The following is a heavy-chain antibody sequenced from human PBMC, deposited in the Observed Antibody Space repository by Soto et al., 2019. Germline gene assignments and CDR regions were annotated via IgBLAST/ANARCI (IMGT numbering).Heavy chain of an antibody. CDR1: GFTFDDYA. J-gene: IGHJ4*02. V-gene: IGHV3-9*01. Sequence: EVQLVESGGGLVQPGRSLRLSCAASGFTFDDYAMHWVRQAPGKGLEWVSGISWNSGSIGYADSVKGRFTISRDNAKNSLYLQMNSLRAEDTALYYCAKGAAAGHYLDYWGQGTLVTVSS. D-gene: IGHD6-13*01. CDR3: AKGAAAGHYLDY. CDR2: ISWNSGSI.